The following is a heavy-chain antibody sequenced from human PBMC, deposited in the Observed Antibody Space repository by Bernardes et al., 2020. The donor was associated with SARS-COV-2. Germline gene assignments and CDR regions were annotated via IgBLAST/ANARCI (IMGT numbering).Heavy chain of an antibody. D-gene: IGHD2-15*01. Sequence: GGSLRVSCASSGFSFSSCWMSWVRQAPGKGLEWVANIKQDGSEKYYVDSVKGRFTISRDNAKNSLYLQMNSLRAEDTAVYYCARDLVVVAADYYYYGMDVWGQGTTVTVSS. J-gene: IGHJ6*02. CDR2: IKQDGSEK. V-gene: IGHV3-7*01. CDR3: ARDLVVVAADYYYYGMDV. CDR1: GFSFSSCW.